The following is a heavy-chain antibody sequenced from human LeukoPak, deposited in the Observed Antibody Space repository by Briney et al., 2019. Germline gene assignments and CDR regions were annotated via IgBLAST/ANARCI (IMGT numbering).Heavy chain of an antibody. D-gene: IGHD2-15*01. Sequence: ASVKVSCKASGYTFISYGISWVRQAPGQGLEWMGWISTHNDNTDYAQKFHGRVTMTTDTSTSTAYMELRSLTSDDTAVYYCARCSLTCYSLAHWGQGTLVTVSS. CDR2: ISTHNDNT. V-gene: IGHV1-18*01. CDR3: ARCSLTCYSLAH. J-gene: IGHJ5*02. CDR1: GYTFISYG.